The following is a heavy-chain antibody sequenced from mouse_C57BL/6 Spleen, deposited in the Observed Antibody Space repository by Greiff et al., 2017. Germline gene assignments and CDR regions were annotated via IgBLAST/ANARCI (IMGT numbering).Heavy chain of an antibody. J-gene: IGHJ2*01. V-gene: IGHV1-52*01. CDR1: GYTFTSYW. CDR3: ARDSSGNYFDY. D-gene: IGHD3-2*02. Sequence: QVQLQQPGAELVRPGSSVKLSCKASGYTFTSYWMHWVKQRPIQGLEWIGNIDPSDSETHYNQKFKDKATLTVDKSSSTAYMQLSSLTSEDSAVYYCARDSSGNYFDYWGQGTTLTVSS. CDR2: IDPSDSET.